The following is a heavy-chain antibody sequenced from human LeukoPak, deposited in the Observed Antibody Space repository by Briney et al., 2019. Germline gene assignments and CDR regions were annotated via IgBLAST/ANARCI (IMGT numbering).Heavy chain of an antibody. Sequence: PGGSLRLSCAASGFTFNNYDMTWVRQAPGKGLEWVSVISAGGDITYYADSVKGRFTISRDDSKNILYLQMNSLRAEDTAVYYCVPQGAGDPFDYWGQGTLVTVSS. J-gene: IGHJ4*02. CDR2: ISAGGDIT. CDR3: VPQGAGDPFDY. CDR1: GFTFNNYD. D-gene: IGHD4-17*01. V-gene: IGHV3-23*01.